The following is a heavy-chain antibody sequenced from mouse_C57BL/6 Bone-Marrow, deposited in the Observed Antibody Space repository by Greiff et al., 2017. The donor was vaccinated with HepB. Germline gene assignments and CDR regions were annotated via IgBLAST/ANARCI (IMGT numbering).Heavy chain of an antibody. CDR2: IDPSDSYT. D-gene: IGHD2-2*01. Sequence: VQLQQSGAELVMPGASVKLSCKASGYTFTSYWMHWVKQRPGQGLEWIGEIDPSDSYTNYNQKFKGKSTLTVDKSSSTAYMQLSSLTSEDSAVYYCAREGIYGYDRDFDYWGQGTTLTVSS. V-gene: IGHV1-69*01. CDR3: AREGIYGYDRDFDY. J-gene: IGHJ2*01. CDR1: GYTFTSYW.